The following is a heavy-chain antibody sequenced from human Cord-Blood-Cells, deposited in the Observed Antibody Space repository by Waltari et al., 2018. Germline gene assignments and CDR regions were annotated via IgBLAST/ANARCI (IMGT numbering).Heavy chain of an antibody. CDR1: GGSFSGYY. Sequence: QVQLQQWGAGLLKPSETLSLTCAAYGGSFSGYYWSWIRQPPGKGLEWIGEINHSGSTNYNPSLKSRVTISVDTSKNQFSLKLSSVTAADTAVYYCARGVTVTRNAFDIWGQGTMVTVSS. CDR3: ARGVTVTRNAFDI. J-gene: IGHJ3*02. V-gene: IGHV4-34*01. D-gene: IGHD4-4*01. CDR2: INHSGST.